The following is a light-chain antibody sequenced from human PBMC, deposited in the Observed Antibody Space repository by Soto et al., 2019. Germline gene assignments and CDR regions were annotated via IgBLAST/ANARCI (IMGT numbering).Light chain of an antibody. CDR1: QSISSW. Sequence: DLQMTQSPSTLSASVGDRVTITCRASQSISSWLAWYQQKPGKAPKLLISKASSLESAVPSRFSGSGSGTEFTLTISSLQPDDFATYYCQQYNSYSKTFGQGTKVEIK. CDR3: QQYNSYSKT. CDR2: KAS. J-gene: IGKJ1*01. V-gene: IGKV1-5*03.